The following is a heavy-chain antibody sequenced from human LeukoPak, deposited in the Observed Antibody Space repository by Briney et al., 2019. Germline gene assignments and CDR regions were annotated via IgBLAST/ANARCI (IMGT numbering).Heavy chain of an antibody. CDR3: ARYPNTLSLDY. CDR1: GFTFSSYA. D-gene: IGHD2-2*02. CDR2: ISYDGSNK. J-gene: IGHJ4*02. Sequence: PGGSLRLSCVASGFTFSSYAMHWVRQAPGPGLEWVAVISYDGSNKYYADSVEGRFTISRDNSKNTLYLQMNSLRAEDTAVYYCARYPNTLSLDYWGQGTLVTVSS. V-gene: IGHV3-30*04.